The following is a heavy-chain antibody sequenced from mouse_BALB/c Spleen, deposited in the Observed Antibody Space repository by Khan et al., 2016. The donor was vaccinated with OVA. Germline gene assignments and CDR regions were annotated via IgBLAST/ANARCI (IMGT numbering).Heavy chain of an antibody. CDR1: GYSITSGYG. Sequence: EVQLQESGPGLVKPSQSLSLTCTVTGYSITSGYGWNWIRQFPGNKLEWMGYISYSGNTNYNPSLKSRITITRDTSKNQFFLQLNSVTTEDTATYYCARTARIKYWGQGTTLTVSS. CDR2: ISYSGNT. J-gene: IGHJ2*01. CDR3: ARTARIKY. D-gene: IGHD1-2*01. V-gene: IGHV3-2*02.